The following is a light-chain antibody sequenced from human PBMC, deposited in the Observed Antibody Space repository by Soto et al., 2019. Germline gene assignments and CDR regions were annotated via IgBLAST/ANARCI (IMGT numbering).Light chain of an antibody. CDR2: DAL. CDR3: QQRSNWPPIT. Sequence: EIVLTQSPATLYLSPGDRATLSCRPSQSVDWYVAWYQQKPGQAPRLLIYDALKRATGTPDRFSGSGSGTDFTLTISRLEPEDFAVYYCQQRSNWPPITFGPGTKVDIK. V-gene: IGKV3-11*01. J-gene: IGKJ3*01. CDR1: QSVDWY.